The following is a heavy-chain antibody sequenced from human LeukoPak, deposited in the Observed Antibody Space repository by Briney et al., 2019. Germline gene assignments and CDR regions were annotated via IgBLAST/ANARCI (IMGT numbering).Heavy chain of an antibody. Sequence: GGSLRLSCAASGFTFSSYWMSWVRQAPGKGLEWVANIKQDGSEKYYVDSVKGRFTISRDNAKNSLYLQMNSLRAEDTAVYYCARDKGVVPQYNWFDPWGQGTLVTVSS. D-gene: IGHD4-23*01. CDR3: ARDKGVVPQYNWFDP. CDR1: GFTFSSYW. J-gene: IGHJ5*02. V-gene: IGHV3-7*01. CDR2: IKQDGSEK.